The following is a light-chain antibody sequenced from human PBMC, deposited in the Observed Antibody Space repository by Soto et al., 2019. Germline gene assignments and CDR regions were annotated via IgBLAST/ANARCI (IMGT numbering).Light chain of an antibody. J-gene: IGKJ5*01. CDR2: AAS. CDR1: QSISSY. Sequence: DIQMTQSPSSLSASVGDRVTITCRASQSISSYLNWYQQKPGKAPKLLIYAASSLQSGDPSRFRDSGSGTDFTLTISRLQPADFPTYYCQQSYSTPISFGQGTRLEIK. CDR3: QQSYSTPIS. V-gene: IGKV1-39*01.